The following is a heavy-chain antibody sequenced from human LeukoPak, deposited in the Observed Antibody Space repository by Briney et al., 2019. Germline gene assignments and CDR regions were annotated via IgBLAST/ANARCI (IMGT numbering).Heavy chain of an antibody. CDR1: GGSISSSSYY. J-gene: IGHJ5*02. CDR3: ARQGYSYGSGRP. CDR2: IYYSGST. D-gene: IGHD5-18*01. V-gene: IGHV4-39*01. Sequence: SETLSLTCTVSGGSISSSSYYWGWIRQPPGKGLEWIGSIYYSGSTYYNPSLKSRVTISVDTSKNQFSLKLSSVTAADTAVYYCARQGYSYGSGRPWGQGTLVTVSS.